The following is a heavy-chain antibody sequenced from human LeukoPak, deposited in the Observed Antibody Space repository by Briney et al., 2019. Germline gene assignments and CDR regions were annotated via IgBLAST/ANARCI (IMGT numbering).Heavy chain of an antibody. CDR1: GGSISSGYYY. CDR2: IYYGGT. V-gene: IGHV4-30-4*01. J-gene: IGHJ4*02. CDR3: ARGTWSSSIDY. D-gene: IGHD6-6*01. Sequence: PSQTLSLTCTVSGGSISSGYYYWSWIRQPPGKGLEYIGYIYYGGTYYNPSLKSRVTISVDTSKNQFSLKLSSVTAADTAVYYCARGTWSSSIDYWGQGTLVTVSS.